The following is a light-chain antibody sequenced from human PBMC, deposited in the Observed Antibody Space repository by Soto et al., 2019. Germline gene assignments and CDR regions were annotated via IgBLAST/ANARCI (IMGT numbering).Light chain of an antibody. J-gene: IGKJ2*01. V-gene: IGKV2-28*01. CDR2: LGS. CDR3: MQALQTPPYT. Sequence: DIVMTQSPLSLPVTPGEPASISCRSSQSLLHSNGYNYLDWYLQKPGQSPQLLIYLGSNRASGVPDRFSGSGSGTDFTLKISRVAAEDVGLYYCMQALQTPPYTFGQGTKLEIK. CDR1: QSLLHSNGYNY.